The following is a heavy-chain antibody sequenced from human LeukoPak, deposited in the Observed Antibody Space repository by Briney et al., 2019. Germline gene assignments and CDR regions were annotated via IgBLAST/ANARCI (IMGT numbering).Heavy chain of an antibody. J-gene: IGHJ6*03. CDR2: IYYSGST. CDR1: GGSIGSGGYY. D-gene: IGHD5-18*01. V-gene: IGHV4-31*03. CDR3: ARDSIQLWFGYYYYYMDV. Sequence: SQTLSLTCTVSGGSIGSGGYYWSWIRQHPGKGLEWIGYIYYSGSTYYNPSLKSRVTISVDTSKNQFSLKLSSVTAADTAVYYCARDSIQLWFGYYYYYMDVWGKGTTVTVSS.